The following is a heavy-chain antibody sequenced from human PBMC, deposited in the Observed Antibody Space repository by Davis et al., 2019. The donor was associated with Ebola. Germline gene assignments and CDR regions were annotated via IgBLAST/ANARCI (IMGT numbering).Heavy chain of an antibody. V-gene: IGHV4-39*01. Sequence: MPGGSLRLSCTVSGGSITISSEYWGWIRQPPGKGLEWIGSIFYDGSTYYNSSLKSRLTISVDTSKNHFSLRLSSVTAADTALYFCARQRAAAVDFWGQGALVTVSS. CDR1: GGSITISSEY. CDR2: IFYDGST. D-gene: IGHD6-13*01. J-gene: IGHJ4*02. CDR3: ARQRAAAVDF.